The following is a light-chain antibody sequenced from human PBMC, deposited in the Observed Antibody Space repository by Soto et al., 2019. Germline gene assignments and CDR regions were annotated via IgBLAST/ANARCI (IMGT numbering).Light chain of an antibody. Sequence: QSALTQPASVSGSPGQSITISCTGTSSDVGSYNLVSWYQQHPGKAPKLMIYEGSKRPSGVSNRFSGFKSGNTASLTISGLQAEDEADYYCCSFAGLNTLLFGGGTKLTVL. V-gene: IGLV2-23*01. CDR1: SSDVGSYNL. CDR3: CSFAGLNTLL. J-gene: IGLJ2*01. CDR2: EGS.